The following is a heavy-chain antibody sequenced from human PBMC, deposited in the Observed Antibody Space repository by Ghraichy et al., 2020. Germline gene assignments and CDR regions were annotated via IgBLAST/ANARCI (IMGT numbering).Heavy chain of an antibody. CDR2: INHSGST. CDR1: GGSFSGYY. CDR3: ARRGYGVQGDFDY. D-gene: IGHD5-12*01. Sequence: SETLSLTCAVYGGSFSGYYWSWIRQPPGKGLEWIGEINHSGSTNYNPSLKSRVTISVDTSKNQFSLKLSSVTAADTAVYYCARRGYGVQGDFDYWGQGTLVTVSS. V-gene: IGHV4-34*01. J-gene: IGHJ4*02.